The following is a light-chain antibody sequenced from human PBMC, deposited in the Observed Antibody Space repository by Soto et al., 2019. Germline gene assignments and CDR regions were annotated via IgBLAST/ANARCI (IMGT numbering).Light chain of an antibody. Sequence: EIVLTQSPGTLSLSPGERASLSCRASQSLSSNYLAWYQQKPGQAPRLLLYAASRRATGIPDRFSGSGSGTDFNLTISRLEPEDFAVYYCQQYGISPRLSFGGGTKVEIK. J-gene: IGKJ4*01. CDR3: QQYGISPRLS. V-gene: IGKV3-20*01. CDR2: AAS. CDR1: QSLSSNY.